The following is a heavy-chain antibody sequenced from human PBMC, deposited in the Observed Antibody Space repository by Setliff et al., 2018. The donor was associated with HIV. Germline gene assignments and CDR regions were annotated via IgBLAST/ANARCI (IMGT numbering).Heavy chain of an antibody. J-gene: IGHJ3*02. V-gene: IGHV4-59*11. Sequence: PSETLSLTCTVSGGYISSHYWSWIRQPPGKGLEWIGYVYHSGSTNYNPSLKSRVTISVDTSKKQVSLKLSSVTAADTAVYYCARVSTLLGGAFDIWGQGTMVTVSS. CDR3: ARVSTLLGGAFDI. CDR2: VYHSGST. CDR1: GGYISSHY. D-gene: IGHD3-10*01.